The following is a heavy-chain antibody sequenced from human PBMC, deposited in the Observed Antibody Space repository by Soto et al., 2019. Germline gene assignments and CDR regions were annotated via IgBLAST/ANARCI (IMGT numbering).Heavy chain of an antibody. D-gene: IGHD6-6*01. J-gene: IGHJ4*02. V-gene: IGHV3-74*01. CDR2: INSDGSST. CDR3: ARAKGAARPHY. Sequence: GGSLRLSCAASGFTFSSYWMHWVRQAPGKGLVWVSRINSDGSSTSYADSVKGRFTISRDNAKNTLYLQMNSLRAEDTAVYYWARAKGAARPHYWGQGTLVTVSS. CDR1: GFTFSSYW.